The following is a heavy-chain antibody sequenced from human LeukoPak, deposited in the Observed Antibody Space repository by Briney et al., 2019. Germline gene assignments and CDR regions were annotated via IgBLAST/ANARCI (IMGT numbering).Heavy chain of an antibody. Sequence: PSETLSLTCKVSNYTMNSGYYWSWIRQTPGNGLEWIGETTHSGNTDYSPSLKSRVSVSVDTSKNQFSLRLTSVTAADTAVYYCARGPAYSWLRSGSVCFFDFWGQGVLVTVSS. V-gene: IGHV4-34*01. D-gene: IGHD6-19*01. CDR1: NYTMNSGYY. CDR3: ARGPAYSWLRSGSVCFFDF. J-gene: IGHJ4*02. CDR2: TTHSGNT.